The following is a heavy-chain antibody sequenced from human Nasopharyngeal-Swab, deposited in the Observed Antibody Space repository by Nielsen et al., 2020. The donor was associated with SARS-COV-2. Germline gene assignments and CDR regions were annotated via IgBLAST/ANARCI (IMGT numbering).Heavy chain of an antibody. Sequence: GGSLRLSCAASGFTFSSYWMSWVRQAPGKGLEWVANIKQDGSEKYYVDSVKGRFTISRDNAKHSLYLQMNSLRAEDTAVYYCARDSSTDLAARPDWFDPWGQGTLVTVSS. CDR3: ARDSSTDLAARPDWFDP. J-gene: IGHJ5*02. V-gene: IGHV3-7*01. CDR2: IKQDGSEK. CDR1: GFTFSSYW. D-gene: IGHD6-6*01.